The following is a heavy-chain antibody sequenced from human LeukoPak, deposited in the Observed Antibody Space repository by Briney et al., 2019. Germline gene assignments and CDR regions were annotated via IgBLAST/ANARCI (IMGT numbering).Heavy chain of an antibody. Sequence: SETLSLTCTVSGGSISSYYWSWIRQPPGKGLEWIGYIYYSGSTNYNPSLKSRVTISVDTSKNQFSLKLSSVTAADTAVYYCARGYTGYCSGGSCYSAYYYMDVWGKGTTVTVSS. D-gene: IGHD2-15*01. CDR2: IYYSGST. V-gene: IGHV4-59*01. CDR3: ARGYTGYCSGGSCYSAYYYMDV. CDR1: GGSISSYY. J-gene: IGHJ6*03.